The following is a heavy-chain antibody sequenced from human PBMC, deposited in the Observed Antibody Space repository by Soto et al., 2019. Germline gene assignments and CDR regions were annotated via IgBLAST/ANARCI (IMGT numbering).Heavy chain of an antibody. CDR3: SRDLVVGPVVLGEGGGYYYDMDV. CDR1: GCSFTGYY. CDR2: INPNRGGT. V-gene: IGHV1-2*04. Sequence: VSVPVSCKASGCSFTGYYIHGVRQAPGQGLEWMGWINPNRGGTNYEHQSQGWVTQTRDTAINTAYIELSRLRSDGTAVYYLSRDLVVGPVVLGEGGGYYYDMDVWGPGTTVTVSS. D-gene: IGHD2-2*01. J-gene: IGHJ6*02.